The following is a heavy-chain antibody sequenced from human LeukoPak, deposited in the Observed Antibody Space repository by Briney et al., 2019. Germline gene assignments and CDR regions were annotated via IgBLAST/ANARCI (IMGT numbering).Heavy chain of an antibody. CDR1: GYTFTSYD. CDR3: ARRDYVYVWGSYRHLYFDY. Sequence: APVKVSCKASGYTFTSYDINWVRQATGQGLEWMGWMNPNSGNTGYAQKFQGRVTMTRNTSISTAYMELSSLRSEDTAVYYCARRDYVYVWGSYRHLYFDYWGQGTLVTVSS. J-gene: IGHJ4*02. D-gene: IGHD3-16*02. CDR2: MNPNSGNT. V-gene: IGHV1-8*01.